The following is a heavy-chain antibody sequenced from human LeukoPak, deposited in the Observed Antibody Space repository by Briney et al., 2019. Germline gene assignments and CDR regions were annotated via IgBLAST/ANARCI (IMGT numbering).Heavy chain of an antibody. CDR1: GYSFTSYW. CDR3: ARVTTGYCGGGSCYPIDAFDI. V-gene: IGHV5-10-1*01. D-gene: IGHD2-15*01. Sequence: GESLRISCKGSGYSFTSYWISWVRQMPGKGLEWMGRIDPSDSYTNYSPSFQGHVTISADKSISTAYLQWSSLKASDTAMYYCARVTTGYCGGGSCYPIDAFDIWGQGTMVTVSS. CDR2: IDPSDSYT. J-gene: IGHJ3*02.